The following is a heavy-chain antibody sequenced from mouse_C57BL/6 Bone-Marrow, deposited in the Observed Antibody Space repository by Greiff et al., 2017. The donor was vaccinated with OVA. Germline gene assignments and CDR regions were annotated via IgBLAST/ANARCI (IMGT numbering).Heavy chain of an antibody. CDR2: IDPANGNT. D-gene: IGHD1-1*01. CDR3: APHYYGSSYVGYFDV. Sequence: VHVKQSVAELVRPGASVKLSCTASGFNIKNTYMHWVKQRPEQGLEWIGRIDPANGNTKYAPKFQGKATITADTSSNTAYLPLSSLTSEDTAIYYCAPHYYGSSYVGYFDVWGTGTTVTVSS. CDR1: GFNIKNTY. J-gene: IGHJ1*03. V-gene: IGHV14-3*01.